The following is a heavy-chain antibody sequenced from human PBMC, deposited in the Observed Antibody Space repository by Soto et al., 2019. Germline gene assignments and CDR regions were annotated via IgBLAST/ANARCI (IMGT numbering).Heavy chain of an antibody. Sequence: ASVKVTCKASGYTFTSYAMRWVRQAPGQRLELMGWINACNGNTKYSQKFQGRVTITRDTSASTAYRELSSLRSEDTAVYYCARDVGDLGIAVAGTVWFDPWGQGTLVTVSS. V-gene: IGHV1-3*01. CDR2: INACNGNT. CDR3: ARDVGDLGIAVAGTVWFDP. CDR1: GYTFTSYA. J-gene: IGHJ5*02. D-gene: IGHD6-19*01.